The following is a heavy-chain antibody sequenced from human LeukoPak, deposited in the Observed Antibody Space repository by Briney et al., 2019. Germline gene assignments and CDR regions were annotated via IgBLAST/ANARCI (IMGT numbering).Heavy chain of an antibody. CDR2: IYYSGST. D-gene: IGHD6-19*01. Sequence: SETLSLTCTVSGGSISSYYWSWIRQPPGKGLEWVGYIYYSGSTNYKPSLKRRVTISVDTSKNQFSLKVSSVTAADAAVYYCASSRSSSGWSLIDYWGQGALVTVSS. V-gene: IGHV4-59*01. J-gene: IGHJ4*02. CDR1: GGSISSYY. CDR3: ASSRSSSGWSLIDY.